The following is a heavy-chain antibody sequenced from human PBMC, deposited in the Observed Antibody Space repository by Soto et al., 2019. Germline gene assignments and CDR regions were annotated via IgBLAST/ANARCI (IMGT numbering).Heavy chain of an antibody. D-gene: IGHD7-27*01. Sequence: QVQLVQSGAEVKRPGASVTVSCSASGYIFTNYDINWVRQATGQGLEWLGWMNPHSGATGYAQKFQGRLTLTRDTAITTAYMELNSLKSADTAVYYCARNRRETGDFDYWGQGTLVTVSS. J-gene: IGHJ4*02. CDR2: MNPHSGAT. CDR1: GYIFTNYD. V-gene: IGHV1-8*01. CDR3: ARNRRETGDFDY.